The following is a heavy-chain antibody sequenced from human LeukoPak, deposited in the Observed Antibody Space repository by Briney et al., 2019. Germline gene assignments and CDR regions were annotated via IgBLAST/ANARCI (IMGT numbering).Heavy chain of an antibody. CDR1: GYSISSGYY. Sequence: PSETLSLTCTVSGYSISSGYYWGWLRQPPGKGLEWIGSIYHSGSTYYNPSLKSQVTISVDTSKNQFSLKLTSVTAADTAVYYCARLLTADDAFDIWGQGTMVTLSS. CDR3: ARLLTADDAFDI. D-gene: IGHD2-21*02. CDR2: IYHSGST. J-gene: IGHJ3*02. V-gene: IGHV4-38-2*02.